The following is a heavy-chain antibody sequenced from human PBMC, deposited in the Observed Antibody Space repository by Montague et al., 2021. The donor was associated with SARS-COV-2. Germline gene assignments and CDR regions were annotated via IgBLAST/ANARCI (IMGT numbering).Heavy chain of an antibody. V-gene: IGHV4-4*02. CDR1: LGSVGRGSR. CDR3: AREDDNGSYWHRGMDV. Sequence: SETLSLTCAGDLGSVGRGSRRSSGDHTSARQALLRIGCIHLSEKKNYNPSLKSRVTISVDRSKNQFSLKLSSVTAAYTAVYYCAREDDNGSYWHRGMDVWGQGTTVTVSS. CDR2: IHLSEKK. J-gene: IGHJ6*02. D-gene: IGHD1-26*01.